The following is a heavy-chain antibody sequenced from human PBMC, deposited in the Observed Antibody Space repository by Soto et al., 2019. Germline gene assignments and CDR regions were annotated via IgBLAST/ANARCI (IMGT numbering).Heavy chain of an antibody. CDR1: GYTFTTYP. D-gene: IGHD6-13*01. Sequence: ASVKVSCKTSGYTFTTYPMHWVRQAPGQRLEWMGWISTGTGNTKYSQKFPGRVTITRDISASTVYMELSSLRFEDTAVYYCARGFTEYSSNWAIDFWGQGTPVTVSS. CDR3: ARGFTEYSSNWAIDF. CDR2: ISTGTGNT. V-gene: IGHV1-3*04. J-gene: IGHJ4*02.